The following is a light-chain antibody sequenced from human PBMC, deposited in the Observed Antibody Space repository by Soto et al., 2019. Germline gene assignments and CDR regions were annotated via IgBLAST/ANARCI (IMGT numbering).Light chain of an antibody. Sequence: ETAMTQSPATLSVSPGERATLSCRASESVSSYLAWYQQKPGQAPRLLIYGASARATGVPARFSGSGSGTDFTLIISSLQPEDFAVYYCHQYLNWPQAFGQGTKVEIK. V-gene: IGKV3-15*01. CDR1: ESVSSY. J-gene: IGKJ1*01. CDR2: GAS. CDR3: HQYLNWPQA.